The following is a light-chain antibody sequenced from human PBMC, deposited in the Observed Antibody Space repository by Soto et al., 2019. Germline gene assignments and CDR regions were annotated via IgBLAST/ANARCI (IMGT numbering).Light chain of an antibody. V-gene: IGKV1-5*03. CDR1: QSISSW. J-gene: IGKJ4*01. CDR3: QQYDSYPLT. CDR2: KAS. Sequence: DIQMTQSPSTLSASVGDRVTITCRASQSISSWLAWYQQKVGKAPKLLIYKASSLPSGVPPRFSGSGSGTEFTLTISSLQPDDFATYYCQQYDSYPLTFGGGTKVDIK.